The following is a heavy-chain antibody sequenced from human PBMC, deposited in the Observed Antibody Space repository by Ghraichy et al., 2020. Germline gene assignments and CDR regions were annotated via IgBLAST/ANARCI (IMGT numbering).Heavy chain of an antibody. Sequence: ASVKVSCKASGYTFTSYYMHWVRQAPGQGLEWMGIINPSGGSTSYAQKFQGRVTMTRDTSTSTVYMELSSLRSEDTAVYYCARDPVIVPAASGAAFDIWGQGTMVTVSS. J-gene: IGHJ3*02. CDR3: ARDPVIVPAASGAAFDI. D-gene: IGHD2-2*01. CDR1: GYTFTSYY. CDR2: INPSGGST. V-gene: IGHV1-46*01.